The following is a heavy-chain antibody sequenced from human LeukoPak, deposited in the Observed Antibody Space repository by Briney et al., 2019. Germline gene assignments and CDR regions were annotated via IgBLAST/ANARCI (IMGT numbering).Heavy chain of an antibody. J-gene: IGHJ4*02. D-gene: IGHD3-10*01. V-gene: IGHV3-33*01. CDR1: GFTFSNYG. CDR3: ARDPMVRGTRYYFDY. CDR2: IWYDGSNK. Sequence: GGSLRLSCAASGFTFSNYGMHWVRQAPGKGLEWVAVIWYDGSNKYYVDSVKDRFTISRDNSKNTLYLQMNSLRAEDTAVYYCARDPMVRGTRYYFDYWGQGTLVTVSS.